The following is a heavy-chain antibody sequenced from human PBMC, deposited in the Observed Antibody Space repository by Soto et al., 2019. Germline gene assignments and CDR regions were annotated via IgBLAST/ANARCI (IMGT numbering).Heavy chain of an antibody. D-gene: IGHD1-26*01. V-gene: IGHV1-24*01. CDR3: ATSGSHSYYLDY. CDR1: GYTLTELS. CDR2: FDPEDGET. J-gene: IGHJ4*02. Sequence: ASVKVSCKVSGYTLTELSMHWVRQAPGKGLQWMGGFDPEDGETIYAQKFQGRVTMTEDTSTDTAYMELSSLRSEDTAVYYCATSGSHSYYLDYWGQGTLVTVSS.